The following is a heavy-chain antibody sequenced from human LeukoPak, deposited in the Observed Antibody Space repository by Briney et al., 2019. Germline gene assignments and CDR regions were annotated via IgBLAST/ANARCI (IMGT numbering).Heavy chain of an antibody. CDR3: ARDDRSGYYSRWAREGGGYFDY. Sequence: ASVKVSCKASGYTFTSYYMHWVRQAPGQGLEWMGIINPSGGSTSYAQKFQGRVTMTRDTSTSTVYMELSSLRSEDTAVYYCARDDRSGYYSRWAREGGGYFDYWGQGTLVTVSS. CDR2: INPSGGST. J-gene: IGHJ4*02. V-gene: IGHV1-46*01. D-gene: IGHD3-22*01. CDR1: GYTFTSYY.